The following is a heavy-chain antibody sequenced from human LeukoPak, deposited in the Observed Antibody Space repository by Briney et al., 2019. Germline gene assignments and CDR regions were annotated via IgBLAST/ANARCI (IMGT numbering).Heavy chain of an antibody. CDR1: GFTFSNHG. Sequence: GGSLRLSCAVSGFTFSNHGMHWLRQAPGKGLEWVAIISYDGSKKYYAESVKGRFTISRDNSDSTLYLQMNSLRTEDTAVYYCARDRAWNYFDSWGQGTLVTVSS. V-gene: IGHV3-30*03. CDR2: ISYDGSKK. J-gene: IGHJ4*02. CDR3: ARDRAWNYFDS. D-gene: IGHD1-1*01.